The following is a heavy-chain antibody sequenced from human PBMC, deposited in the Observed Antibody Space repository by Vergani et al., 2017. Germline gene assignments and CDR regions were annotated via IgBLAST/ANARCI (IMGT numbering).Heavy chain of an antibody. Sequence: QVQLQESGPGLVKPSETLSLTCTVSGGSISSYYWSWIRQPPGKGLEWIGYIYYSGSTNYNPSLKSRVTISVDTSENQFSLKLSAVTAAYTAVDYCARHPRGIAAAGYFDYWGQGTLVTVSS. CDR1: GGSISSYY. V-gene: IGHV4-59*08. CDR3: ARHPRGIAAAGYFDY. J-gene: IGHJ4*02. D-gene: IGHD6-13*01. CDR2: IYYSGST.